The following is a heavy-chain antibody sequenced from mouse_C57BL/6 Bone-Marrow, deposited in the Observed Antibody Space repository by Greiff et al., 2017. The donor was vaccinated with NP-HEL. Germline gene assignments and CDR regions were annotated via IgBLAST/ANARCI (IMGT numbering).Heavy chain of an antibody. D-gene: IGHD2-3*01. CDR1: GFTFSDAW. CDR2: ISTKANNHAS. J-gene: IGHJ4*01. V-gene: IGHV6-6*01. Sequence: EVQVEESGGGLVQPGGSMKLSCAASGFTFSDAWMDWVRQTPEQGLEWVAEISTKANNHASYYAVSVKGRLTISRDDSKSSVYLQMNSLRAENTGIYYGSFIYDGYYGAMDYWGQGTTVTVSS. CDR3: SFIYDGYYGAMDY.